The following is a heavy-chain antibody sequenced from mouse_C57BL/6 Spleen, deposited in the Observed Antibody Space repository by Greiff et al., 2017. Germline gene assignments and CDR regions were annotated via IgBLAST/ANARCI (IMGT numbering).Heavy chain of an antibody. J-gene: IGHJ2*01. CDR1: GYAFTNYL. CDR3: ARASEYYSFDY. Sequence: VQRVESGAELVRPGTSVKVSCKASGYAFTNYLIEWVKQRPGQGLEWIGVINPGSGGTNYNEKFKGKATLTADKSSSTAYMQLSSLTSEDSAVYFCARASEYYSFDYWGQGTTLTVSS. V-gene: IGHV1-54*01. CDR2: INPGSGGT. D-gene: IGHD6-2*01.